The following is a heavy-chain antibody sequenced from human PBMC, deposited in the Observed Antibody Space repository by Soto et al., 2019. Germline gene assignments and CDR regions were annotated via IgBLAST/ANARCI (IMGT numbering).Heavy chain of an antibody. CDR2: MSHDGSRT. Sequence: QVQLVDSGGGVVQPGRSLRLSCTTSGFLFNTYAMHWVRQAPGKGLEWVAVMSHDGSRTYYADAVKGRFTISRDNSHTSLYLQMTSLTTEDTGVYYCASPGSGYDILTGQYFYYYHAMDVWGQGTTVVVSS. CDR3: ASPGSGYDILTGQYFYYYHAMDV. V-gene: IGHV3-30-3*01. CDR1: GFLFNTYA. D-gene: IGHD3-9*01. J-gene: IGHJ6*02.